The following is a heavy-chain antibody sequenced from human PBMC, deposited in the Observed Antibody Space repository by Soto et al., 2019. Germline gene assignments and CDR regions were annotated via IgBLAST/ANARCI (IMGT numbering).Heavy chain of an antibody. Sequence: PSETLSLTCTVSGGSINTSGFYWSWIRQHPGKGLEWIGYIYYAGTMYYNPSLESPVSLSVDTSKNQFSLKMSSVTAADTAVYYCARETFYYDTSTYAFDIWGQGTMVNVS. CDR2: IYYAGTM. D-gene: IGHD3-16*01. J-gene: IGHJ3*02. V-gene: IGHV4-31*01. CDR1: GGSINTSGFY. CDR3: ARETFYYDTSTYAFDI.